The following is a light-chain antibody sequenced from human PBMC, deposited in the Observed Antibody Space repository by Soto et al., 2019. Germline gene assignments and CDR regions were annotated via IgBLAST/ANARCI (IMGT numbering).Light chain of an antibody. CDR3: QQLNSYPRT. CDR1: QDITSY. Sequence: IQLTQSPSSLSASVGDRVTITCRASQDITSYLAWYQQKPGKAPELLIYAASTLQSGVPSRFSGSGSGTDFTLTISSLQPEDFATYSCQQLNSYPRTFGQGTKVEIK. V-gene: IGKV1-9*01. CDR2: AAS. J-gene: IGKJ1*01.